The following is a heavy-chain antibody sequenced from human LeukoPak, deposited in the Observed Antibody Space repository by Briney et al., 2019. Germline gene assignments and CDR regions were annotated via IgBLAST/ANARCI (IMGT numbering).Heavy chain of an antibody. CDR2: IIPIFGTA. J-gene: IGHJ4*02. Sequence: EASVKVSCKASGGTFSSYAISWVRQAPGQGLEWMGGIIPIFGTANYAQKFQGRVTITADGSTSTAYMELSSLRSEDTAVYYCASAIGDYVWGSYLQAYWGQGTLVTVSS. CDR1: GGTFSSYA. D-gene: IGHD3-16*02. V-gene: IGHV1-69*13. CDR3: ASAIGDYVWGSYLQAY.